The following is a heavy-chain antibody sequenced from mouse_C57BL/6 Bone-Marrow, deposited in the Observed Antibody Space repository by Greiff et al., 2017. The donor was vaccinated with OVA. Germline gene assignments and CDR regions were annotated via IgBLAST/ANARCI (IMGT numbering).Heavy chain of an antibody. D-gene: IGHD2-1*01. V-gene: IGHV5-4*01. Sequence: EVQLVESGGGLVKPGGSLKLSCAASGVTFSSYAMSWVRQTPEKRLEWVATISDGGSYTYYPDNVKGRFTISRDNAKNNLYLQMSHLQSEDTAMSYPHYCNYVAWFAYWGQRTLVTGSA. J-gene: IGHJ3*01. CDR3: HYCNYVAWFAY. CDR2: ISDGGSYT. CDR1: GVTFSSYA.